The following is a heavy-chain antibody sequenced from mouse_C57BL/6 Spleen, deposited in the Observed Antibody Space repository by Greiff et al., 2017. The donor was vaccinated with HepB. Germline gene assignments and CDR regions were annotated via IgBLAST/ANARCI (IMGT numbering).Heavy chain of an antibody. J-gene: IGHJ3*01. CDR1: GYAFSSYW. Sequence: VKLQESGAELVKPGASVKISCKASGYAFSSYWMNWVKQRPGKGLEWIGQIYPGDGDTNYNGKFKGKATLTADKSSSTAYMQLSSLTSEDSAVYFCASRDSSGFAYWGQGTLVTVSA. V-gene: IGHV1-80*01. CDR2: IYPGDGDT. CDR3: ASRDSSGFAY. D-gene: IGHD3-2*02.